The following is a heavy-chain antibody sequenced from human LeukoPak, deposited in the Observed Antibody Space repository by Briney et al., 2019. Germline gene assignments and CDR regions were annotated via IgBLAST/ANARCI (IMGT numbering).Heavy chain of an antibody. CDR1: GFTFSSYA. CDR3: ARDRYSSSWYSSYYYYYGMDV. J-gene: IGHJ6*02. V-gene: IGHV3-30-3*01. D-gene: IGHD6-13*01. Sequence: SGGSLRLSCAAAGFTFSSYAMHWVRQAAGKGLGWVAVISYDGSNKYYADSVKGRFTISRDNSKNTLYLQMNSLRAEDTAVYYCARDRYSSSWYSSYYYYYGMDVWGQGTTVTVSS. CDR2: ISYDGSNK.